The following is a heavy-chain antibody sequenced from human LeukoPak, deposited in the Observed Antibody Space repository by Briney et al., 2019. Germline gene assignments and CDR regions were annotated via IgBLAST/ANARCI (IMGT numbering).Heavy chain of an antibody. CDR1: GFTFSSYW. Sequence: GGSLRLSXAASGFTFSSYWMGWVRQAPGKGLEWVANIKQDGSEKYYVDSVKGRFTISRDNAKNSLYLQMNSLRAEDTAVYYCASDFNWGLFYYYYMDVWGKGTTVTVSS. V-gene: IGHV3-7*01. CDR2: IKQDGSEK. J-gene: IGHJ6*03. CDR3: ASDFNWGLFYYYYMDV. D-gene: IGHD7-27*01.